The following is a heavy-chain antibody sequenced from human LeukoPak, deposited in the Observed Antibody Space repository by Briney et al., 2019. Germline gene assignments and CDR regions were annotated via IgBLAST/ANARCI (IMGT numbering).Heavy chain of an antibody. CDR2: IDPSGST. CDR3: AKEGAAPGPDFDY. J-gene: IGHJ4*02. V-gene: IGHV4-4*07. CDR1: GASIRHYC. Sequence: SEALSLTCTVSGASIRHYCWSWIRQPAGKGLEWIGRIDPSGSTNYNTSLKSRVTMSIDTSKNQFALKLNSVTAADTAVYYCAKEGAAPGPDFDYWGQGTLVIVSS. D-gene: IGHD6-13*01.